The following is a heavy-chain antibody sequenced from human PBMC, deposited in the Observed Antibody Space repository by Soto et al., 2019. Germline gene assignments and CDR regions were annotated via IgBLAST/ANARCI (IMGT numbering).Heavy chain of an antibody. V-gene: IGHV1-2*02. CDR3: ARQLAYCAGDCYTEPIDY. CDR2: VNPNTGDT. J-gene: IGHJ4*02. CDR1: GYTFTACY. D-gene: IGHD2-21*02. Sequence: RASVKVSCKASGYTFTACYIHWVRQAPGQGLEWMGWVNPNTGDTKYAPKFQGTVTMTRDTSISTAYMELKRLRSDDTAVYYCARQLAYCAGDCYTEPIDYWGQGTLVTVSS.